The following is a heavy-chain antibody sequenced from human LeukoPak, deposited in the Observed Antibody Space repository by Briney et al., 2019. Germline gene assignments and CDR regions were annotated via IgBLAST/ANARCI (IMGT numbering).Heavy chain of an antibody. V-gene: IGHV3-30*01. Sequence: GRSLRLSCAASGFTFSSYAMHWVRRAPGKGLEWVAVISYDGSNKYYADSVKGRFTISRDNSKNTLYLQMNSLRAEDTAVYYCARDGVIAVAVFYFDYWGQGTLVTVSS. D-gene: IGHD6-19*01. CDR3: ARDGVIAVAVFYFDY. CDR2: ISYDGSNK. CDR1: GFTFSSYA. J-gene: IGHJ4*02.